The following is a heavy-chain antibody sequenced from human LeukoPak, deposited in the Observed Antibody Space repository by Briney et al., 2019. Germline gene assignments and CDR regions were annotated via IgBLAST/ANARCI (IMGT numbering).Heavy chain of an antibody. J-gene: IGHJ6*02. CDR3: AIEGVTTPNYYYYYGMNV. Sequence: ASVKVSCKASGYTFTGYYMHWVRQAPGQGLEWMGWINPNSGGTNYAQKFQGRVTMTRDTSISTAYMELSRLRSDDTAVYYCAIEGVTTPNYYYYYGMNVWGQGTTVTVSS. CDR1: GYTFTGYY. CDR2: INPNSGGT. V-gene: IGHV1-2*02. D-gene: IGHD4-17*01.